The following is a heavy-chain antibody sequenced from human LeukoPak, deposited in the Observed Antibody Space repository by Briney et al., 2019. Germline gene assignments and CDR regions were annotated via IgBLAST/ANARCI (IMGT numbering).Heavy chain of an antibody. Sequence: SVKVSCKASGGTFSSYAISWVRQAPGQGLEWMGRIIPILGIANYAQKFQGRVTMTWDTSVSTAYMELSRLTSDDTAMYYCARFGVVTNDAFDIWGQGTMVTISS. CDR2: IIPILGIA. CDR3: ARFGVVTNDAFDI. J-gene: IGHJ3*02. CDR1: GGTFSSYA. V-gene: IGHV1-69*04. D-gene: IGHD3-3*01.